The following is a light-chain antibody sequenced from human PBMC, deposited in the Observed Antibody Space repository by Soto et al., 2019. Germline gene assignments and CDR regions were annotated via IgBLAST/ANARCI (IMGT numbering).Light chain of an antibody. CDR3: CSYSGTYTEVV. Sequence: QSALTQPSSVSGSTGKSVTISCTGISNNYVSWYQQHPGKVPKVIVYDVTLRPSGVSDRFSGSRSGNTASLAISGLRAEDEADYYCCSYSGTYTEVVFGGGTKLTV. J-gene: IGLJ2*01. CDR1: SNNY. CDR2: DVT. V-gene: IGLV2-11*01.